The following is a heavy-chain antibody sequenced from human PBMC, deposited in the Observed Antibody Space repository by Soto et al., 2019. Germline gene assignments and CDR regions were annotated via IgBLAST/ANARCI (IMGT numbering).Heavy chain of an antibody. V-gene: IGHV3-21*01. Sequence: PGGSLRLSCAASGFTFSSYSMNWVRQAPGKGLEWVSSISSSSSYIYYADSVKGRFTISRDNAKNSLYLQMNSLRAEDTAVYYCARDWRGRRQQLVQGIDYWGQGTLVTVSS. CDR2: ISSSSSYI. CDR3: ARDWRGRRQQLVQGIDY. CDR1: GFTFSSYS. J-gene: IGHJ4*02. D-gene: IGHD6-13*01.